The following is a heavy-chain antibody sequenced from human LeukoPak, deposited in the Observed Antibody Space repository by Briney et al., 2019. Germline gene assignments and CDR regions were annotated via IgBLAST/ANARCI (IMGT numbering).Heavy chain of an antibody. CDR3: ARGYYDFWRNYYYYYMDV. D-gene: IGHD3-3*01. CDR1: GFTFSDYY. Sequence: GGSLRLSCAASGFTFSDYYMSWIRQAPGKGLEWVSYISSSGSTIYYTDSVRGRFTISRDNAKNSLYLQMNSLRAEDTAVYYCARGYYDFWRNYYYYYMDVWGKGTTVTVSS. CDR2: ISSSGSTI. V-gene: IGHV3-11*04. J-gene: IGHJ6*03.